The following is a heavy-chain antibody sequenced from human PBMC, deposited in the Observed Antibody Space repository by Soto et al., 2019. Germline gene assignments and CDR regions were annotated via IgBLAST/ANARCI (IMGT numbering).Heavy chain of an antibody. D-gene: IGHD1-1*01. CDR2: IYHSGST. Sequence: SETLSLTCAVSGGSISSGGYSWSWIRQPPGKGLEWIGYIYHSGSTYYNPSLKSRVTISVDRSKNQFSLKLSSVTAADTAVYYCARDQLEGNWFDPWGQGTLVTVSS. CDR1: GGSISSGGYS. CDR3: ARDQLEGNWFDP. V-gene: IGHV4-30-2*01. J-gene: IGHJ5*02.